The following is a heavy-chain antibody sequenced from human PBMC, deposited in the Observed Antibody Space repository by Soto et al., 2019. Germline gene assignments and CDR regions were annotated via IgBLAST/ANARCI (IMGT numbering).Heavy chain of an antibody. V-gene: IGHV1-2*04. CDR3: ATETYYYGSGSSGMDV. D-gene: IGHD3-10*01. J-gene: IGHJ6*02. Sequence: ASVKVSCKASGYTFTGYYMHWVRQAPGQGLEWMGWINPNSGGTNYAQKFQGWVTMTRDTSISTAYMELSRLRSDDTAVYYCATETYYYGSGSSGMDVWGQGTTVTVSS. CDR1: GYTFTGYY. CDR2: INPNSGGT.